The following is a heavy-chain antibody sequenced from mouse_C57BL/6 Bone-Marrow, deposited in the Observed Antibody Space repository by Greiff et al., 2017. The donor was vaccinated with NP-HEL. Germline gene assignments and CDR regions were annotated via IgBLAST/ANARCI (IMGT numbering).Heavy chain of an antibody. Sequence: QVQLQQSGAELAKPGASVKLSCKASGYTFTSYWMHWVKQRPGQGLEWIGNINPSSGYTKYNQKFKDKATLTADKSSSTAYMPLISLTYEDSAVYSCARRWDGGGFDYWGQGTTLTVSS. V-gene: IGHV1-7*01. D-gene: IGHD4-1*01. J-gene: IGHJ2*01. CDR2: INPSSGYT. CDR3: ARRWDGGGFDY. CDR1: GYTFTSYW.